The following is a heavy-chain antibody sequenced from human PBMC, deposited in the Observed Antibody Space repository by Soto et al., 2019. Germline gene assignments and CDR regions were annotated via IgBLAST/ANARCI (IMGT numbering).Heavy chain of an antibody. V-gene: IGHV4-34*01. Sequence: SETLSLTCAVYGGSVNGYYWNWIRQPPGKGLEWIGEINHTGGTHYNPSLKSRFTMSVDTSKNQFSLRLSSVTASDTAIYYCATRITVFGLLIHPFDPWGQGTQVTVSS. CDR2: INHTGGT. J-gene: IGHJ5*02. CDR1: GGSVNGYY. CDR3: ATRITVFGLLIHPFDP. D-gene: IGHD3-3*01.